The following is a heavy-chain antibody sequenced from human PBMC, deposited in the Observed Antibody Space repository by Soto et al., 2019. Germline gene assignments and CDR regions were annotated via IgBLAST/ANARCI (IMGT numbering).Heavy chain of an antibody. V-gene: IGHV1-2*04. J-gene: IGHJ6*02. CDR3: ARDMGGNYYYYYYYGMDV. Sequence: ASVKVSCKASGYTFTGYYMHWVRQAPGQGLEWMGWINPNSGGTNYAQKFQGWVTMTRDTSISTAYMELSRLRSDDTAVYYCARDMGGNYYYYYYYGMDVWGQGTTVTV. CDR2: INPNSGGT. CDR1: GYTFTGYY. D-gene: IGHD1-7*01.